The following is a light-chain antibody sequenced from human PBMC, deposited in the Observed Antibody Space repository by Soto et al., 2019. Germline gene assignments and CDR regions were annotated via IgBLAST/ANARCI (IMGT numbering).Light chain of an antibody. CDR1: QSVPSDL. V-gene: IGKV3-20*01. CDR3: QQYNNWPPWT. Sequence: EIVLTQSPGTLSLSPGERATLSCRASQSVPSDLLAWYQQKPGQAPRLVIYAASRRATGIPDRFSGSGSGTDFTLTISRLEPEDFVVYYCQQYNNWPPWTFGQGTKVEIK. CDR2: AAS. J-gene: IGKJ1*01.